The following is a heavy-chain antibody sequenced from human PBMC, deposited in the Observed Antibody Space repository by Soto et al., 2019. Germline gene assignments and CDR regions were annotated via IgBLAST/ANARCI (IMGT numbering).Heavy chain of an antibody. J-gene: IGHJ6*02. CDR2: TYYRSKWYN. CDR3: ARDRDWHYRGYYYYYGMDV. D-gene: IGHD1-7*01. CDR1: GDSVSSNSAA. V-gene: IGHV6-1*01. Sequence: SQTLSLTCAISGDSVSSNSAAWNWIRQSPSRGLEWLGRTYYRSKWYNDYAVSVKSRITINPDTSKNQFSLQLNPVTPEDTAVYYCARDRDWHYRGYYYYYGMDVWGQGTTVTVSS.